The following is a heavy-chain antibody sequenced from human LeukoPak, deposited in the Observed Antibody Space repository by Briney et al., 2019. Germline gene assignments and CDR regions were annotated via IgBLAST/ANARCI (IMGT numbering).Heavy chain of an antibody. CDR2: ISTSSSYI. CDR1: GFTFSSYS. CDR3: ARDRNDILTGYYYFDY. Sequence: PGGSLRLSCAASGFTFSSYSMNWVRQAPGKGLEWVSFISTSSSYIYYADSVKGRFTISRDNAKNSLYLQMNSLRAEDTAVYYCARDRNDILTGYYYFDYWGQGTLVTVSS. D-gene: IGHD3-9*01. J-gene: IGHJ4*02. V-gene: IGHV3-21*01.